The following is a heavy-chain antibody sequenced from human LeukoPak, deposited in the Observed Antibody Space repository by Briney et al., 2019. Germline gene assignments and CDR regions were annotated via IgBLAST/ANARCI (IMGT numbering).Heavy chain of an antibody. J-gene: IGHJ4*02. CDR2: TSGSGDTT. CDR3: AKQSSGSYSSFDY. CDR1: GFTFSSYA. Sequence: GGSLRLSCAASGFTFSSYAVSWVRQAPGKGLEWVSLTSGSGDTTYYADSVKGRFTISRDNSKNTLYLQMNSLRAEDTAVYYCAKQSSGSYSSFDYWGQETLVTVSS. D-gene: IGHD3-10*01. V-gene: IGHV3-23*01.